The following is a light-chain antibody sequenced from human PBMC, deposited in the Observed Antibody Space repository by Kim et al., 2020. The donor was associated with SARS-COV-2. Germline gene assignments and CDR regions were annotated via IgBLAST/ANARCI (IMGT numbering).Light chain of an antibody. CDR2: GAA. V-gene: IGKV3-20*01. Sequence: EIVLTQSPGTLPLSPGDRATLSCRASQSVSRSWLAWYQQKPGQAPRLLIFGAATRAIGIPDRFSGSGSGTDFTLTISRLEPEDFAVYYCQQYGTSPPLTFGGGTKVDIK. J-gene: IGKJ4*01. CDR1: QSVSRSW. CDR3: QQYGTSPPLT.